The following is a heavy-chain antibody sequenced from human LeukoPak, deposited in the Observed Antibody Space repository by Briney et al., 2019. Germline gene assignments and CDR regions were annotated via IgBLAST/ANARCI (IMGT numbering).Heavy chain of an antibody. CDR2: IKQDGSEK. CDR1: GFTFSSYW. CDR3: ARDGWFGELLPLYYFDY. V-gene: IGHV3-7*01. D-gene: IGHD3-10*01. Sequence: GGSLRLSCAASGFTFSSYWMSWVRQAPGKGLEWVANIKQDGSEKYYVDSVKGRFTISRDNAKNSLYLQMSSLRAEDTAVYYCARDGWFGELLPLYYFDYWGQGTLVTVSS. J-gene: IGHJ4*02.